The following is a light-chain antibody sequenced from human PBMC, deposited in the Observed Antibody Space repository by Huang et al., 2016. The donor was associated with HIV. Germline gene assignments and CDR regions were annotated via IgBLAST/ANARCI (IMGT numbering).Light chain of an antibody. J-gene: IGKJ4*01. Sequence: EIVLTQSPGTLSLSPGERATLSCRASQSVNSGYLAWYQQKPGQAPRLLIYGASSRATGIPGRFSGSGSGTDFTLTIYNLQSEDFAVYYCQQYNNWHLTFGGGTTV. CDR1: QSVNSGY. CDR2: GAS. V-gene: IGKV3D-20*02. CDR3: QQYNNWHLT.